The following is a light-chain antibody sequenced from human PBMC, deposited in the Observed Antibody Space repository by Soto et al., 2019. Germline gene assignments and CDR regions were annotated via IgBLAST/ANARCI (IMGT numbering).Light chain of an antibody. CDR1: QFISNS. J-gene: IGKJ1*01. V-gene: IGKV3-15*01. CDR2: GAS. Sequence: EIVMTQSPATQSVSPGERVTLSCRASQFISNSLAWYQQRPGQPPRLLIYGASTRAAGISARFSGSGSGTEFTLTISSLQSEDFAVYYCQQSSNWPRTFGQGTKVDIK. CDR3: QQSSNWPRT.